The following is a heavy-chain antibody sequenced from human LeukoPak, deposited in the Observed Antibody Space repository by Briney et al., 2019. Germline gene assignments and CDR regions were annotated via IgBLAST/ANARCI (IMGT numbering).Heavy chain of an antibody. J-gene: IGHJ4*02. D-gene: IGHD1-26*01. Sequence: GESLKISCRASGYSFTNYWIGWVRQMPGKGLEWMGIIYPGDSNTRYSPSFQGQVTISADKSINNAYLQWSSLSTSDPAMYYCKRDWELGYWAQGTLVTASS. V-gene: IGHV5-51*01. CDR1: GYSFTNYW. CDR3: KRDWELGY. CDR2: IYPGDSNT.